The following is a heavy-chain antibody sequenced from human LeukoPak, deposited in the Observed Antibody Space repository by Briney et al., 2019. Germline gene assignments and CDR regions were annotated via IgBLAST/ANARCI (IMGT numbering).Heavy chain of an antibody. V-gene: IGHV1-2*02. J-gene: IGHJ3*02. D-gene: IGHD3-22*01. Sequence: RASVKVSCKASGYTFTGYYMHWVRQAPGQGLEWMGWINPNSGGTNYAQKFQGRVNMTRDTSISTAYMELSRLRSDGTAVYYCASWSTYYYDSSGYYTDAFDIWGQGTMVTVSS. CDR3: ASWSTYYYDSSGYYTDAFDI. CDR2: INPNSGGT. CDR1: GYTFTGYY.